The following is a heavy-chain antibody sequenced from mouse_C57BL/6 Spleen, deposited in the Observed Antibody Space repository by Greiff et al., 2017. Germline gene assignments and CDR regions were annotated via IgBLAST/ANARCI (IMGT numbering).Heavy chain of an antibody. J-gene: IGHJ4*01. CDR2: IHPNSGST. Sequence: VQLQQSGPVLVKPGASVKLSCKASGYTFTSYWMHWVKQRPGQGLEWIGMIHPNSGSTNYNEKFKSKATLTVDKSSSTAYMQLSSLTSEDSAVYYCARSGLGRGYAMDYWGQGTSVTVSS. D-gene: IGHD4-1*01. V-gene: IGHV1-64*01. CDR3: ARSGLGRGYAMDY. CDR1: GYTFTSYW.